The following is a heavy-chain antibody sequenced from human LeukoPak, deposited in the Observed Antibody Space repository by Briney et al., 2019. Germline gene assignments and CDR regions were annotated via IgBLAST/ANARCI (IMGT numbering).Heavy chain of an antibody. CDR3: AEDAFALGGIVATIRFDY. CDR1: GFTFDDYA. D-gene: IGHD5-12*01. CDR2: ISGDGGST. J-gene: IGHJ4*02. V-gene: IGHV3-43*02. Sequence: PGGSLRLSCAASGFTFDDYAMHWVRQAPGKGLEWVSLISGDGGSTYYADSVKGRFTISRDNSKNSLYLQMNSLRTEDTALYYCAEDAFALGGIVATIRFDYWGQGTLVTVSS.